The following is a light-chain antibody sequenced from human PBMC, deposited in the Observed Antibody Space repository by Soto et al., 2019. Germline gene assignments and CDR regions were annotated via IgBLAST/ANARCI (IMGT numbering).Light chain of an antibody. J-gene: IGKJ3*01. CDR1: QGISNY. V-gene: IGKV1-16*02. CDR2: AAS. CDR3: QQYNSYRPP. Sequence: DIQMTQSPSSLSASIGVRVTITCRASQGISNYLAWFPQKPGKAPKSLIYAASSLQSGVPSKLSGSGSWTECPLTISSLQPEDVATYYCQQYNSYRPPFGSGNKVHIK.